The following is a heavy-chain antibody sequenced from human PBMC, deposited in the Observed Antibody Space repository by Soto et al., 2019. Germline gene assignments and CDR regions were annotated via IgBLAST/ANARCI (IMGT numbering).Heavy chain of an antibody. J-gene: IGHJ4*02. Sequence: ASVKVSCKASGYTFTSYGISWVRQAPGQGLEWMGWISAYNGNTNYAQKLQGRVTMTTDTSTSTAYMELRSLRSDDTAVYDCERDLAYYYDSSGYLAYFDYWGQGTLVTVSS. CDR1: GYTFTSYG. D-gene: IGHD3-22*01. CDR3: ERDLAYYYDSSGYLAYFDY. CDR2: ISAYNGNT. V-gene: IGHV1-18*01.